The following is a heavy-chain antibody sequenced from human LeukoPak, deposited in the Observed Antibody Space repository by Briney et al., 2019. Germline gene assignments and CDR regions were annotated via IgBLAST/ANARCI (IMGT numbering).Heavy chain of an antibody. V-gene: IGHV2-5*02. Sequence: ESGPTLFHPPPPLTLTCTFSGFSLTTRGGGVAWIRQPPGKALEWLALIYWDDDKRYSPSLKSRLTITKATSKNQVVLTMANMDPVDTATYYCAHTSAAVVAEEDRFDPWGQGTLVTVSS. CDR1: GFSLTTRGGG. J-gene: IGHJ5*02. CDR2: IYWDDDK. CDR3: AHTSAAVVAEEDRFDP. D-gene: IGHD2-15*01.